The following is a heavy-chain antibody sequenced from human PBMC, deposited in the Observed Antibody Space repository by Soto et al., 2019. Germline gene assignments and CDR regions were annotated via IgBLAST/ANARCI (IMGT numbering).Heavy chain of an antibody. V-gene: IGHV1-18*01. D-gene: IGHD3-10*01. J-gene: IGHJ3*02. CDR3: ASRRITMVRGVIGALDI. Sequence: ASVKVSCKASGYTFTSYGISWVRQAPGQGLEWMGWISAYNGNTNYAQKLQGRVTMTTDTSTSTAYMELRSLRSDDTAVYYCASRRITMVRGVIGALDIWGQGTMVTLSS. CDR2: ISAYNGNT. CDR1: GYTFTSYG.